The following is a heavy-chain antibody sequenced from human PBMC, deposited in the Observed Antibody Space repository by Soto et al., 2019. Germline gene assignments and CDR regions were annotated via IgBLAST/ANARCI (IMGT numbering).Heavy chain of an antibody. CDR3: ARGRRYNWNFFIGEPFDY. CDR2: INHSGST. J-gene: IGHJ4*02. V-gene: IGHV4-34*01. CDR1: GGSFSCYY. Sequence: SETLSLTCAVYGGSFSCYYWSWIRQPPGKGLEWIGEINHSGSTNYNPSLKSRVTISVDTSKNQFSLKLSSVTAADTAVYYCARGRRYNWNFFIGEPFDYWGQGTLVTVSS. D-gene: IGHD1-7*01.